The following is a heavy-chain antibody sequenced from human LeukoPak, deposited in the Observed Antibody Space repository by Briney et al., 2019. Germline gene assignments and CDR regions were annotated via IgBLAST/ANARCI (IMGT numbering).Heavy chain of an antibody. CDR1: GFLFDDFA. D-gene: IGHD2-21*02. J-gene: IGHJ3*02. CDR3: AKSPAYCGGDCYWAPDAFDI. Sequence: GGSLRLSCSGSGFLFDDFAVSWVRQAPGKGLEWVSAISGSGGSTYYADSVKGRFTISRDNSKNTLYLQMNSLRAEDTAVYYCAKSPAYCGGDCYWAPDAFDIWGQGTMVTVSS. CDR2: ISGSGGST. V-gene: IGHV3-23*01.